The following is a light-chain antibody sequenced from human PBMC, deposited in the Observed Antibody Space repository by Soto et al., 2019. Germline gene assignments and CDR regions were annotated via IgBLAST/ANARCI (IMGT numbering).Light chain of an antibody. J-gene: IGLJ3*02. CDR3: SSYTRSSSWV. CDR1: SSDVGGYNY. Sequence: QSALTQPASVSGSPGQSSTISCTGTSSDVGGYNYVSWYQQHPGKAPKLMIYEVSNRPAGVSNRFSGSKSGNTASLTISGLQAEDEADYSCSSYTRSSSWVFGGGTKLTVL. CDR2: EVS. V-gene: IGLV2-14*01.